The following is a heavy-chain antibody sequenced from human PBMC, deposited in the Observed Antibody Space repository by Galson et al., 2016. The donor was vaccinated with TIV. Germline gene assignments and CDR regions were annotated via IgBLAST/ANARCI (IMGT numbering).Heavy chain of an antibody. D-gene: IGHD4-17*01. CDR2: ISGGTT. CDR1: GFTFYSYA. CDR3: AKDMYPISVTTDAMAAMDGYFDS. Sequence: SLRLSCAASGFTFYSYAMNWVRQPPGKGLEWVSTISGGTTKYADSVKGRLTISRDNSKNTLYLQMNSLRAKDTAVYFCAKDMYPISVTTDAMAAMDGYFDSWGQGTLVIVSS. J-gene: IGHJ4*02. V-gene: IGHV3-23*01.